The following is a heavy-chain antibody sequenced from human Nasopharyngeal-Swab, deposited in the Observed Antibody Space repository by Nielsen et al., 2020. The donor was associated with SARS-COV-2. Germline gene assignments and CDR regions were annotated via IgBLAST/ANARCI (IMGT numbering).Heavy chain of an antibody. D-gene: IGHD5-12*01. CDR2: ISGSDHTT. CDR1: GFTVSSNY. V-gene: IGHV3-23*01. CDR3: AKDRDSGDDSDDYYHYYGMDV. J-gene: IGHJ6*02. Sequence: GGSLRLSCAASGFTVSSNYMSWVRQAPGKGLEWVSVISGSDHTTYYADSVKGRFTISRDNSKNTVNLQMNSLRAEDTAIYYCAKDRDSGDDSDDYYHYYGMDVWGQGTTVTVSS.